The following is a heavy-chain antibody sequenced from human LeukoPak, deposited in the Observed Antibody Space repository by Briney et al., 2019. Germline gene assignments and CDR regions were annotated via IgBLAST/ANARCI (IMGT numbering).Heavy chain of an antibody. CDR1: GGSSSGDY. CDR2: INHSVST. D-gene: IGHD3-10*01. J-gene: IGHJ4*02. V-gene: IGHV4-34*01. Sequence: SETLSLTCAVYGGSSSGDYWSWIRQPPGKGVEWVGEINHSVSTNYNTSPKRRVTISVDTSKNQFSLKLSSVTAADTAVYYCARGVAWARITMVRGVHFTDWGQGTLVTVSS. CDR3: ARGVAWARITMVRGVHFTD.